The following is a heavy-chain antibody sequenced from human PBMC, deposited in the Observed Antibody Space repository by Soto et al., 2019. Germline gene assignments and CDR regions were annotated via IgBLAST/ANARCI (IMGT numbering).Heavy chain of an antibody. Sequence: SETLSLTCTVSGGSVNVGDHYWSWIRQFPGRGLEWIGYISYSGNTYYNPSLKGRVTLSLDISKSQFSLKLNSVTAADTAVYYCAGRAPPYSGSYRGYPFMYWGQGTLVTVSS. J-gene: IGHJ4*02. V-gene: IGHV4-31*03. CDR2: ISYSGNT. CDR1: GGSVNVGDHY. CDR3: AGRAPPYSGSYRGYPFMY. D-gene: IGHD1-26*01.